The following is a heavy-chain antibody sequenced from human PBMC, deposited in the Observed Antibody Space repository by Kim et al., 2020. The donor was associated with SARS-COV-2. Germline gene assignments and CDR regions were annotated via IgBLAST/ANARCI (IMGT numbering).Heavy chain of an antibody. CDR2: INPDSGDT. CDR1: GYTFTAYY. CDR3: AIKRYCSSTTCYLDAFDI. Sequence: ASVKVSCKASGYTFTAYYMHWVRQAPGQGLEWMGWINPDSGDTNYAQRFQGRVTMTRDTSISTAYVELSRLRSDDTAVYYCAIKRYCSSTTCYLDAFDIWGQGTVVTVSS. V-gene: IGHV1-2*02. J-gene: IGHJ3*02. D-gene: IGHD2-2*01.